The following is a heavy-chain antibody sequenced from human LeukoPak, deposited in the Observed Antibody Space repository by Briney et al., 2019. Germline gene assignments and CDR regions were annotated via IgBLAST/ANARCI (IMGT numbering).Heavy chain of an antibody. J-gene: IGHJ4*02. CDR3: ARERRFSSSSSVFDY. Sequence: ASVKVSRKASGYTFTGHYIHWVRQAPGQGLEWMGWIDPNSGGTNYAQKFQGRVTLAGDTSISTAYMELTRLRSDDTAVYYCARERRFSSSSSVFDYWGQGTLVTVSS. D-gene: IGHD6-6*01. V-gene: IGHV1-2*02. CDR2: IDPNSGGT. CDR1: GYTFTGHY.